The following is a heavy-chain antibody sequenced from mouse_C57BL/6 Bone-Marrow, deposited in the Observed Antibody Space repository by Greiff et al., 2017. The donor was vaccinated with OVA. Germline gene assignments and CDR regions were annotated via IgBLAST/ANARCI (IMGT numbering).Heavy chain of an antibody. CDR2: IDPSDSYT. CDR1: GSTFTSSW. D-gene: IGHD1-1*01. CDR3: AREDYYGSRGDWYFDV. V-gene: IGHV1-69*01. J-gene: IGHJ1*03. Sequence: QVQLQQPGAELVMPGASVKLSCKPSGSTFTSSWLPWWKPRPGQGLEWTGEIDPSDSYTNYNQKFKGKSTLTVDKSSSTAYMQLSSLTSEDSAVYYCAREDYYGSRGDWYFDVWGTGTTVTVSS.